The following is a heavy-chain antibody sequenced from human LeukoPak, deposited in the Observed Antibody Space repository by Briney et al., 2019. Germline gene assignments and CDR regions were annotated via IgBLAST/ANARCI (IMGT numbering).Heavy chain of an antibody. CDR2: IYSGGST. V-gene: IGHV3-66*02. CDR1: GFTVSSNY. Sequence: GGSLRLSCGASGFTVSSNYMSWVRQAPGKGLEWVSVIYSGGSTYYADSVKGRFTISRDNSKNTLYLQMNSLRAEDTAVYYCARSVEMATIGFDYWGQGTLVTVSS. J-gene: IGHJ4*02. CDR3: ARSVEMATIGFDY. D-gene: IGHD5-24*01.